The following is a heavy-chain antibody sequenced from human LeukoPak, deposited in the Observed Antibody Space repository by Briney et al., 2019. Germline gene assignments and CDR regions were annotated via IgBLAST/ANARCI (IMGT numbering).Heavy chain of an antibody. Sequence: GASVKVSCKASGYTFTSYAMNWVRQAPGQGLEWMGWINTKTGNPTYAQGFTGRFVFSLDTSVTTAYLQISSLRADDTAVYYCARDWWVYSTTYYELDIWGQGTMVTVSS. CDR1: GYTFTSYA. CDR3: ARDWWVYSTTYYELDI. CDR2: INTKTGNP. V-gene: IGHV7-4-1*02. D-gene: IGHD1-26*01. J-gene: IGHJ3*02.